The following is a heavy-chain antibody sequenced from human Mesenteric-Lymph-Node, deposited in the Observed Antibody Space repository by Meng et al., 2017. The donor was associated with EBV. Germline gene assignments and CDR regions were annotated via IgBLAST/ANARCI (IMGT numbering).Heavy chain of an antibody. J-gene: IGHJ4*02. CDR2: MNPISGNT. V-gene: IGHV1-8*01. CDR3: ARGNTVTNPLDS. D-gene: IGHD4-17*01. CDR1: GYSFSEYD. Sequence: VQLVQCGAEVKKPGAAVKVSCKAYGYSFSEYDINWVRQATGQGLEWMGWMNPISGNTAYARKFLGRVTMTRDTSTGTAYMELSSLRSEDAAVYYCARGNTVTNPLDSWGQGTLVTVSS.